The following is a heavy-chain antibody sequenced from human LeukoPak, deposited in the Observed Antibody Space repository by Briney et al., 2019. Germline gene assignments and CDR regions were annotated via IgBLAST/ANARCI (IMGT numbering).Heavy chain of an antibody. CDR2: IRSKANSYAT. CDR1: GFTFSGSA. Sequence: GGPLRLSCAAPGFTFSGSAMHWVRQASGKGLEWVGRIRSKANSYATAYAASVKGRFTISRDDSKNTAYLQMNSLKTEDTAVYYCTTKTLRLGELSFQIDYWGQGTLVTVSS. D-gene: IGHD3-16*02. J-gene: IGHJ4*02. CDR3: TTKTLRLGELSFQIDY. V-gene: IGHV3-73*01.